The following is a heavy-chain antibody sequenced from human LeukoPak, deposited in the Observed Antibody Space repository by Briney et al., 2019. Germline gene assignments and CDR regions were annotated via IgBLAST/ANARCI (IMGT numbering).Heavy chain of an antibody. J-gene: IGHJ4*02. Sequence: SETLSLTCTVSGGSISSYYWSWIRQPPGKGLEWIGYIYYSGSTNYNPSLKSRVAISVDTSKNQFSLRLSSVTAADTAVYYCARDFGDYRVDYWGQGTLVTVSS. D-gene: IGHD4-17*01. CDR1: GGSISSYY. CDR2: IYYSGST. V-gene: IGHV4-59*08. CDR3: ARDFGDYRVDY.